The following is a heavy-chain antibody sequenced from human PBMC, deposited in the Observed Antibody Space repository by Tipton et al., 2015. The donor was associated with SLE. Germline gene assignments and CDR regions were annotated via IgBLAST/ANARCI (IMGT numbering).Heavy chain of an antibody. CDR3: ARNMIQGVVGHFRCNYGMDV. CDR2: ISAYTGNT. D-gene: IGHD3-10*01. Sequence: QLVQSGAEAKKPGASAKVSCKASGYTFSSYGISWARQAPGQGLEWMGWISAYTGNTNYARKFQGRVILTTDTSTGTAYMGLRRLRSGDSGVYYCARNMIQGVVGHFRCNYGMDVWGQGSSVSVS. V-gene: IGHV1-18*01. J-gene: IGHJ6*02. CDR1: GYTFSSYG.